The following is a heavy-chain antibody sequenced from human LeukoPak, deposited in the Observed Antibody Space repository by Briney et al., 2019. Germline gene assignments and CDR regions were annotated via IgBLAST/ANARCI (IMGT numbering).Heavy chain of an antibody. CDR3: VRDNPRCCGVVPVNIDDF. D-gene: IGHD2-15*01. Sequence: PGGSLRLSCAASGFTLSSYSMNWVRQAPGKGLEWVSYISYDSAIKYYADSVRGRFTISRDNAKNSLSLQMHSLRAEDTAVYYCVRDNPRCCGVVPVNIDDFWGQGTLVTVSS. CDR1: GFTLSSYS. V-gene: IGHV3-48*01. CDR2: ISYDSAIK. J-gene: IGHJ4*02.